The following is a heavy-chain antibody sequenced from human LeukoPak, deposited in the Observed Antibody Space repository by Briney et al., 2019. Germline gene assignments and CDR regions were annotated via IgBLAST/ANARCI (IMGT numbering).Heavy chain of an antibody. V-gene: IGHV4-38-2*02. CDR3: ARHSGRHHLVERFDY. CDR2: IYHSGST. J-gene: IGHJ4*02. CDR1: GYSISSGYY. Sequence: SETLSLTCTVSGYSISSGYYWGWIRQPPGKGLEWIGSIYHSGSTYYNPSLKSRVTISVDTSKNQFSLKLSSVTAADTAVYYCARHSGRHHLVERFDYWGQGTLVTVSS. D-gene: IGHD1-26*01.